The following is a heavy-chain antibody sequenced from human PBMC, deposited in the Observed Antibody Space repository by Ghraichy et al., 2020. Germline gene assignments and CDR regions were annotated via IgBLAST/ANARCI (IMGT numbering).Heavy chain of an antibody. V-gene: IGHV4-34*01. Sequence: ESLNISCAVYGGSFSGYYWSWIRQPPGKGLEWIGEINHSGSTNYNPSLKSRVTISVDTSKNQFSLKLSSVTAADTAVYYCARGRRGCSGGSCYSFNYYYGMDVWGQGTTVTVSS. J-gene: IGHJ6*02. D-gene: IGHD2-15*01. CDR2: INHSGST. CDR3: ARGRRGCSGGSCYSFNYYYGMDV. CDR1: GGSFSGYY.